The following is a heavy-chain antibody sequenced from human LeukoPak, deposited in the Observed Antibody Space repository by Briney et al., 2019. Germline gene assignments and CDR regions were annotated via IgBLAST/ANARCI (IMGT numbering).Heavy chain of an antibody. Sequence: GRSLRLSCAASGFTFSSYGMHWVRQAPGKGLEWVAVISYDGSNKYYADSVKGRFTISRDNSKNTLYLQMNSLRAEDTAVYYCAKASTDSSSWYFDYWGQGTLVTVSS. V-gene: IGHV3-30*18. D-gene: IGHD6-13*01. J-gene: IGHJ4*02. CDR2: ISYDGSNK. CDR3: AKASTDSSSWYFDY. CDR1: GFTFSSYG.